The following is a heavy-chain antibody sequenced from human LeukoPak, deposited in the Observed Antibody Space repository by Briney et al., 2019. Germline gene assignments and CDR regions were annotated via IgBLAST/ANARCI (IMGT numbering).Heavy chain of an antibody. D-gene: IGHD3-10*01. V-gene: IGHV3-23*01. Sequence: GGSLRLSCAASGFAFSSYGMSWVRQAPGKGLEWVSAISGSGGSTYYADSVKGRFTISRDNSKNTLYLQMNSLRAEDTAVYYCAKHLDYYGSGSFDYWGQGTLVTVSS. CDR2: ISGSGGST. CDR3: AKHLDYYGSGSFDY. J-gene: IGHJ4*02. CDR1: GFAFSSYG.